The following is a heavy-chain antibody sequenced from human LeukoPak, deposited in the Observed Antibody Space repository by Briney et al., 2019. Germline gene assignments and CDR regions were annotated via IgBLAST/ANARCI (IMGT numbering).Heavy chain of an antibody. Sequence: GGSLRLSCEAPRITFSSHAMSWVRQAPGKGLQWVSLISGSGGHTYYGDSVKGRFTISRDNSKNTVYLQMSSLRAEDTAIYYCAKGGVATMRDGYNYYYYMEVWGRGTTATVSS. CDR2: ISGSGGHT. CDR1: RITFSSHA. CDR3: AKGGVATMRDGYNYYYYMEV. D-gene: IGHD5-24*01. V-gene: IGHV3-23*01. J-gene: IGHJ6*03.